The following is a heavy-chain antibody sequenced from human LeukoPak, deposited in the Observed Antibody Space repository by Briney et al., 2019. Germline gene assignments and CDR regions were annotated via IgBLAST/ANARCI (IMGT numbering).Heavy chain of an antibody. CDR3: ARGSYYYYYGMDV. V-gene: IGHV4-59*08. Sequence: PSETLSLTCTVSGGSITPNFWSWVRQPPGKGLEWIGYIYYTGSTIYNPSVKSRVTISVDRSKNQFSLKLSSVTAADTAVYYCARGSYYYYYGMDVWGQGTTVTVSS. J-gene: IGHJ6*02. CDR2: IYYTGST. CDR1: GGSITPNF.